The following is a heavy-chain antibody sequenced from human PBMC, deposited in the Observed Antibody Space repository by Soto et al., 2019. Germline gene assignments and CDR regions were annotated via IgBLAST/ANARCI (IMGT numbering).Heavy chain of an antibody. Sequence: SLRLSCAASGFTFSTYGMHWVRQTPGKGLEWVSVISYDGSAIYYADSVKGRFTISRDNAKNSLYLQMNSLRDEDTAVYYCARDRLWAVDIWGQGTMVTVSS. CDR2: ISYDGSAI. CDR3: ARDRLWAVDI. J-gene: IGHJ3*02. CDR1: GFTFSTYG. V-gene: IGHV3-30*03.